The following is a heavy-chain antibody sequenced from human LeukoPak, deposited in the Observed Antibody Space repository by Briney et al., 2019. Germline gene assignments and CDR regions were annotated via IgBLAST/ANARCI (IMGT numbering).Heavy chain of an antibody. J-gene: IGHJ5*02. CDR3: ARVSAQWELLGVWFDP. Sequence: PSGTLSLTCAVYGGSFSGYYWSWIRQPPGKGLEWIGEINHSGSTNYNPSLKSRVTISVDTSKNQFSLKLSSVTAADTAVYYCARVSAQWELLGVWFDPWGQGTLVTVSS. CDR2: INHSGST. D-gene: IGHD1-26*01. V-gene: IGHV4-34*01. CDR1: GGSFSGYY.